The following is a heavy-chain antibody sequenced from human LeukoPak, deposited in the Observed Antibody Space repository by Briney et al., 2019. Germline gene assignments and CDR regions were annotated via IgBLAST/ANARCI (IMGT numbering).Heavy chain of an antibody. CDR1: GYTFTSYG. D-gene: IGHD3-3*01. CDR3: ARDRRNYDSWSGYPLDY. V-gene: IGHV1-18*01. J-gene: IGHJ4*02. Sequence: ASVKVSCKASGYTFTSYGISWVRQAPGQGLEWMGWISAYNGNTNYAQKLQGRVTMTTDTSTSTAYMELRSLRSDDTAVYYCARDRRNYDSWSGYPLDYWGQGTLVTVSS. CDR2: ISAYNGNT.